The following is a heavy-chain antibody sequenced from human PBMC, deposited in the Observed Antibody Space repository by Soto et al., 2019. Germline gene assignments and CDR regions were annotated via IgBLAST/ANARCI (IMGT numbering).Heavy chain of an antibody. Sequence: EVQLVESGGGLVKPGRSLRLSCTASGFTFGDYAMSWFRQAPGKRLEWVGFIRSKAYGGTTEYAASVKGRFTISRDDSKSIAYLQMNSLKTEDTAVYYCTRALVDYCSSNSCSLVTYGMDVWGQGTTVTVSS. CDR2: IRSKAYGGTT. CDR1: GFTFGDYA. D-gene: IGHD2-2*01. J-gene: IGHJ6*02. CDR3: TRALVDYCSSNSCSLVTYGMDV. V-gene: IGHV3-49*05.